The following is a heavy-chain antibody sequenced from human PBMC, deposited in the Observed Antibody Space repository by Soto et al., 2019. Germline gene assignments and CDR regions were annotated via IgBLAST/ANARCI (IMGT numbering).Heavy chain of an antibody. Sequence: PGGSLRLSCAASGFTFSSYSMNWVRQAPGKGLEWASYISSSSSTIYYADSVKGRFTISRDNAKNSLYLQMNSLRAEDTAVYYCARTELYCSSTSCYEDWGQGTLVTVSS. D-gene: IGHD2-2*01. V-gene: IGHV3-48*01. J-gene: IGHJ4*02. CDR2: ISSSSSTI. CDR3: ARTELYCSSTSCYED. CDR1: GFTFSSYS.